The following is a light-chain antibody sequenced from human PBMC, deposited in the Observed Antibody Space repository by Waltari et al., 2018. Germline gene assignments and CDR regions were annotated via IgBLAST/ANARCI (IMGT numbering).Light chain of an antibody. CDR2: KAS. CDR3: QQYNSYLFT. J-gene: IGKJ3*01. CDR1: QSISSW. Sequence: DIQMTQSPSPLSASVGDRVPIPCRASQSISSWLAWYQQKPGKAPKLLIYKASSLESGVPSRFSGSGSGTEFTLTISSLQPDDFATYYCQQYNSYLFTFGPGTKVDIK. V-gene: IGKV1-5*03.